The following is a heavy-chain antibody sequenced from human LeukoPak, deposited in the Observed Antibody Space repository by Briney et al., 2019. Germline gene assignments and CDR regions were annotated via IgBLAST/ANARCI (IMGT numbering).Heavy chain of an antibody. Sequence: GGSLRLSCAASGFTFSSYGMHWVRQALGKGLEWVAVISYDGSNKYYADSVKGRFTISRDNSKNTLYLQMNSLRAEDTAVYYCAKVPSTYYDFWSGYQYYFDYWGQGTLVTVSS. CDR2: ISYDGSNK. CDR1: GFTFSSYG. V-gene: IGHV3-30*18. D-gene: IGHD3-3*01. CDR3: AKVPSTYYDFWSGYQYYFDY. J-gene: IGHJ4*02.